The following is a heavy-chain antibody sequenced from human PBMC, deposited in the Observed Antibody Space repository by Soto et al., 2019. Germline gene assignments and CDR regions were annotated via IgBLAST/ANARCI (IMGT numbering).Heavy chain of an antibody. D-gene: IGHD3-10*01. V-gene: IGHV1-69*01. J-gene: IGHJ6*02. CDR3: AGAVWFGELLYYYYYGMDV. CDR2: IIPIFGTA. CDR1: GGTFSSYA. Sequence: QVQLVQSGAEVKKPGSSVKVSCKASGGTFSSYAISWVRQAPGQGLEWMGGIIPIFGTANYAQKFQGRVTITADESTSTAYMELSSLRSEDTAVYYCAGAVWFGELLYYYYYGMDVWGQGTTVTVSS.